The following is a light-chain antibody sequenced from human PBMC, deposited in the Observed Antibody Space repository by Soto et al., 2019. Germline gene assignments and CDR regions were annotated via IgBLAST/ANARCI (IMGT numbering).Light chain of an antibody. J-gene: IGLJ1*01. Sequence: QSALTQPASVSGSPGQSITISCTGSSDDIGTYEYISWHQHHPGKAPKLIIFGVYDRPSGVSDRFSGSKSGNTASLTIFGLQLEDEAVYYFSSYTSGSTLPWVCGTGTQLTVL. CDR1: SDDIGTYEY. CDR2: GVY. CDR3: SSYTSGSTLPWV. V-gene: IGLV2-14*01.